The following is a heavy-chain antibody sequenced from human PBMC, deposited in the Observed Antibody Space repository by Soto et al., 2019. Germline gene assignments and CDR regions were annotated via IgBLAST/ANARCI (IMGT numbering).Heavy chain of an antibody. J-gene: IGHJ6*02. CDR1: GYTFTSYA. V-gene: IGHV1-3*01. Sequence: ASVKVSCKASGYTFTSYAMHWVRQAPGQRLEWMGWINAGNGNTKYSQRFQGRVTITRDTSASTAYMELSSLRSEDTAVYYCARGSGFLEWLLSQAVISPWDYYYGMDVWGQGXTVTVSS. D-gene: IGHD3-3*01. CDR3: ARGSGFLEWLLSQAVISPWDYYYGMDV. CDR2: INAGNGNT.